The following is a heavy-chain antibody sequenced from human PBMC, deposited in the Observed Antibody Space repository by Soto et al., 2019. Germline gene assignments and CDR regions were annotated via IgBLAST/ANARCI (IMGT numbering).Heavy chain of an antibody. Sequence: EVQLVESGGGLVQPGGSLRLSFAASGFTFSSYWIHWVRQAPGKGLVWVSRIKGDGSRTDYADSVKGRFTISRDNAKNTVYLQMNSLRDEDTAVYYCARGLPGYYGMDVWGQGTTVTVSS. D-gene: IGHD4-17*01. CDR3: ARGLPGYYGMDV. CDR1: GFTFSSYW. J-gene: IGHJ6*02. CDR2: IKGDGSRT. V-gene: IGHV3-74*01.